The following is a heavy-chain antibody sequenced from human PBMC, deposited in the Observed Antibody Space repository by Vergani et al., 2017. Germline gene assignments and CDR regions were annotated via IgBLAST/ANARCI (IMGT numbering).Heavy chain of an antibody. V-gene: IGHV1-69*12. J-gene: IGHJ5*02. D-gene: IGHD2-21*01. CDR2: IIPTFGTP. Sequence: QVQLVQSGAEMKKPGSSVKVSCKASGDTFSTYGISWVRQAPGQGLEWMGGIIPTFGTPHYAQKFQGRVTITADESTSTAYMELSSLRSEDTAVYYCARSIGYCAGATCRAYYFDHWGQGTRVTVSS. CDR3: ARSIGYCAGATCRAYYFDH. CDR1: GDTFSTYG.